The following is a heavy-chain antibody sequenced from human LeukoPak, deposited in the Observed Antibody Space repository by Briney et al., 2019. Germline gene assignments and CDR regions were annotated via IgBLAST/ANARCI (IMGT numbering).Heavy chain of an antibody. D-gene: IGHD3-3*02. Sequence: SSETLSLTCTVSGGSISSSSYYWGWIRQPPGKGLEWIGSIYYSGSTYYNPSLKSRVTISVDRSKNQFSLQLNSVTPEDTAVYYCASGPTFVWYFDLWGRGTLVTVSS. CDR1: GGSISSSSYY. CDR2: IYYSGST. J-gene: IGHJ2*01. CDR3: ASGPTFVWYFDL. V-gene: IGHV4-39*07.